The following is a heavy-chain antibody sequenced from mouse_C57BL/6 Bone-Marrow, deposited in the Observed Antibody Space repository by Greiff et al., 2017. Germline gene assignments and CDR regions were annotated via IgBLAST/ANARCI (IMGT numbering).Heavy chain of an antibody. CDR3: ARDDGYPLCAY. J-gene: IGHJ3*01. Sequence: QVQLQQPGAELVRPGSSVKLSCKASGYTFTSYWMHWVKQRPIQGLEWIGNIDPSDSETHYNQKFKDKATLTVDKSSSTAYMQLSSLTSEDSAVYYCARDDGYPLCAYWGQGTLVTVSA. CDR2: IDPSDSET. D-gene: IGHD2-3*01. V-gene: IGHV1-52*01. CDR1: GYTFTSYW.